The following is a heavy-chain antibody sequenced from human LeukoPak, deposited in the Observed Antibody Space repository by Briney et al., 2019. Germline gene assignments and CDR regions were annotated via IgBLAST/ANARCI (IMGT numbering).Heavy chain of an antibody. CDR1: GFTFSSYW. J-gene: IGHJ6*02. D-gene: IGHD2-2*01. Sequence: GGSLRLSCAASGFTFSSYWMSWVRQAPGKGLEWVANIKEDGSEKYYVDSVWGRFTISRDNAKNLLYLQMTSLRAEDTAVYYCARGFDCSSASCSCMDLWGRGTTVTVSS. CDR3: ARGFDCSSASCSCMDL. V-gene: IGHV3-7*03. CDR2: IKEDGSEK.